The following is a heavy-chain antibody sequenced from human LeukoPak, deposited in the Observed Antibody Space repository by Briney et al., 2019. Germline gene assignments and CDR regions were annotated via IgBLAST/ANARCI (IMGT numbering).Heavy chain of an antibody. Sequence: GGSLRLSCAASGFTFSNYWMNWVRQAPGKGLEWVANIKQDGSDKYYVDSVKGRFTISRDNAKNSLYLQMNSLRAEDTAVYYCAREKGNYEGYYNYYMDVWGKGTTVTVS. V-gene: IGHV3-7*01. D-gene: IGHD4-11*01. CDR2: IKQDGSDK. CDR1: GFTFSNYW. J-gene: IGHJ6*03. CDR3: AREKGNYEGYYNYYMDV.